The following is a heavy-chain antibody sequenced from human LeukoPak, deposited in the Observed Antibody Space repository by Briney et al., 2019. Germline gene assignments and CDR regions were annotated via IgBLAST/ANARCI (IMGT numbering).Heavy chain of an antibody. CDR2: IYPGDSDT. D-gene: IGHD4-17*01. V-gene: IGHV5-51*01. CDR1: GYSFTSYW. CDR3: ARVPDGDYADY. Sequence: GQSLRISCKGSGYSFTSYWIGWVRQMPGKGLEWMGIIYPGDSDTRYSPSFQGQVTISADRSISTAYLQWSSLKASDTAMYYCARVPDGDYADYWGQGTLVTVSS. J-gene: IGHJ4*02.